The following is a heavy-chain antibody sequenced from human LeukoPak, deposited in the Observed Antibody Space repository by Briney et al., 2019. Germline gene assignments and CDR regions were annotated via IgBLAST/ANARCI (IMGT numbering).Heavy chain of an antibody. Sequence: ASVKVSFKASGYTFTGYYMHWVRQAPGQGLEWMGWINPNSGGTNYAQSFQGRVTMTRDTSISTAYMELSRLRSDDTAVYYCARFPNYDILTGYDAFDIWGQGTMVTVSS. CDR2: INPNSGGT. J-gene: IGHJ3*02. CDR1: GYTFTGYY. D-gene: IGHD3-9*01. V-gene: IGHV1-2*02. CDR3: ARFPNYDILTGYDAFDI.